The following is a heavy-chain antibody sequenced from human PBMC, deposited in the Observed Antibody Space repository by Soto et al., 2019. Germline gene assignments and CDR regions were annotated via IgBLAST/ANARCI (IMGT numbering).Heavy chain of an antibody. Sequence: GESLKISCAASGFTFSNYGMHWVRQAPGKGLEWVALIWFDGSDKYYADSVKGRFTLSRDNSKNTVYLQMNSLRAEDTAVYYCARLYCSSPSCYSVGALDIRGQGTMVTVSS. D-gene: IGHD2-2*01. CDR1: GFTFSNYG. J-gene: IGHJ3*02. V-gene: IGHV3-33*03. CDR3: ARLYCSSPSCYSVGALDI. CDR2: IWFDGSDK.